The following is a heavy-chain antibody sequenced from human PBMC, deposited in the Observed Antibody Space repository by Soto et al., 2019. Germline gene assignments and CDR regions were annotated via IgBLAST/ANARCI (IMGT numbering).Heavy chain of an antibody. CDR3: ARSYPLYCSSTRCYPYHFDY. CDR2: INPSGGST. CDR1: GYTFTSYY. D-gene: IGHD2-2*01. Sequence: GASVKVSCKASGYTFTSYYMHWVRQAPGQGLEWMGIINPSGGSTSYAQKFQGRVTMTRDTSTSTVYMELSSLRSEDTAVYYCARSYPLYCSSTRCYPYHFDYWGQGTLVTVSS. J-gene: IGHJ4*02. V-gene: IGHV1-46*01.